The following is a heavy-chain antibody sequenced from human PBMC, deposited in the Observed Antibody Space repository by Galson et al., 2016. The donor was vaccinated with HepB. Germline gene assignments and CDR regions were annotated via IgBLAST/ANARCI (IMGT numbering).Heavy chain of an antibody. CDR3: ASPIHLWALEY. V-gene: IGHV4-59*01. J-gene: IGHJ4*02. D-gene: IGHD5-18*01. CDR2: IYYSGNT. Sequence: ETLSLTCTVSGGSISSYYWNWIRQPPGKGLEWIGYIYYSGNTNYNPSLWSRVTILLDTSRNQFSLNLRSVTAADTAVYYCASPIHLWALEYWGQGTLVTVSS. CDR1: GGSISSYY.